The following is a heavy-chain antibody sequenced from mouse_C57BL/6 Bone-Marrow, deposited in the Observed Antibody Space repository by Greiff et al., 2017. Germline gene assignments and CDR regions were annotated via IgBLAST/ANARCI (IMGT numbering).Heavy chain of an antibody. CDR3: ARSIYYGNYLAWFAY. J-gene: IGHJ3*01. D-gene: IGHD2-1*01. CDR2: IDPSDSET. Sequence: QVQLQQPGAELVRPGSSVKLSCKASGYTFTSYWMHWVKQRPIQGLEWIGNIDPSDSETHYNQKFKDKATLTVDKSSSTAYMQLSSLTSEDSAVYYCARSIYYGNYLAWFAYWGQGTLVTVSA. V-gene: IGHV1-52*01. CDR1: GYTFTSYW.